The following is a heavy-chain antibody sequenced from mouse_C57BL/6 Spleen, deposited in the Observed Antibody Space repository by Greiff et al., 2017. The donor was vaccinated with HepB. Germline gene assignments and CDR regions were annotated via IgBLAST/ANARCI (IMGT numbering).Heavy chain of an antibody. CDR2: IWSGGST. CDR3: ARNRDYDRYYAMDY. J-gene: IGHJ4*01. Sequence: VQLQQSGPGLVQPSQSLSITCTVSGFSFTSYGVHWVRQSPGKGLEWLGVIWSGGSTDYNAAFISRLSISKDNSKSQVFFKMNSLQADDTAIYYCARNRDYDRYYAMDYWGQGTSVTVSS. D-gene: IGHD2-4*01. V-gene: IGHV2-2*01. CDR1: GFSFTSYG.